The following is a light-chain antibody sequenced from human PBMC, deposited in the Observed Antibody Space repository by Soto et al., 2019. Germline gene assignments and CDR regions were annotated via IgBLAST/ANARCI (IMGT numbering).Light chain of an antibody. CDR2: GAS. Sequence: EIVLTQSPGTLSLSPGDRATLSCRASQSVSSSYLAWYQQKPGQAPRLLIYGASSRATGIPDRFSGSGSGTDFTLTISSLEPEDFAVYYCQQYNNWPPITFGQGTRLEIK. J-gene: IGKJ5*01. CDR3: QQYNNWPPIT. CDR1: QSVSSSY. V-gene: IGKV3-20*01.